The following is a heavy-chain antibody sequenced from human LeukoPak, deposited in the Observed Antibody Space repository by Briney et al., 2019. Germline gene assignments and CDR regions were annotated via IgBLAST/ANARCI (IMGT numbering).Heavy chain of an antibody. CDR2: IYYSGST. V-gene: IGHV4-59*11. CDR1: GGSISSHF. CDR3: ARAASDFWSGYYYYYMDV. J-gene: IGHJ6*03. D-gene: IGHD3-3*01. Sequence: SETLSLTCTVSGGSISSHFWSWIRQPPGKGLEWIGYIYYSGSTNYNPSLKSRVTISVDTSKNQFSLKLSSVTAADTAVYYCARAASDFWSGYYYYYMDVWGKGTTVTVSS.